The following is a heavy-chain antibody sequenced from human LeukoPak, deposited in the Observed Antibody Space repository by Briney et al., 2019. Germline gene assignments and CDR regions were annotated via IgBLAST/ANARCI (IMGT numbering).Heavy chain of an antibody. V-gene: IGHV3-74*01. D-gene: IGHD1-14*01. CDR2: INTDGITT. CDR1: GFPFSNYW. J-gene: IGHJ4*02. Sequence: GGSLRLSCAASGFPFSNYWMHWVRQAPGKGLVWVSRINTDGITTSYADSVKGRFTISRDNAKNTMYLEMNSLRAEDTAVYYCARVLKPFGTPPLNIPMAFWGQGTLVTVSS. CDR3: ARVLKPFGTPPLNIPMAF.